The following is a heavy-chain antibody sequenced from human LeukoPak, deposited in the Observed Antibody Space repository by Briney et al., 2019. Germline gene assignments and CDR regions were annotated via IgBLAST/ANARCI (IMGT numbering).Heavy chain of an antibody. V-gene: IGHV3-30*02. CDR2: IRYDGSNK. CDR1: GFTFSSYG. Sequence: GGSLRLSCAASGFTFSSYGMHWVRQAPGKGLEWVAFIRYDGSNKYYTDSVKGRFTISRDNAKNSLYLQMNSLRAEDTAVYYCATYSSLNRREFQYWGQGTLLTVSS. J-gene: IGHJ1*01. D-gene: IGHD3-22*01. CDR3: ATYSSLNRREFQY.